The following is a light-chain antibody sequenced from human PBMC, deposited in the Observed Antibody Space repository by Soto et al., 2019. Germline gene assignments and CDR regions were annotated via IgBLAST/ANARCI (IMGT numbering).Light chain of an antibody. CDR3: QQDYSTLAT. Sequence: DIQMSQSPSSLSASDGDRVSITCRAAESISRHLNWYQQKPGRAPDLLIYAASTLQNGVPSRFTGSGSGTEFTLTITGLQLEDFATYYCQQDYSTLATFGQGTRLEIK. J-gene: IGKJ5*01. CDR2: AAS. V-gene: IGKV1-39*01. CDR1: ESISRH.